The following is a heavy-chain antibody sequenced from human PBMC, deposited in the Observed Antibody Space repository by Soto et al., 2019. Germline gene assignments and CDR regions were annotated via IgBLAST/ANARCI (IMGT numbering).Heavy chain of an antibody. D-gene: IGHD3-10*01. J-gene: IGHJ4*01. CDR3: ARHSTSAPKDY. V-gene: IGHV5-51*01. CDR2: IYPGDSDT. CDR1: GYSFTTYW. Sequence: GESLKISCKGSGYSFTTYWIAWVRQMPGKGLEWVGIIYPGDSDTRYSPSFEGHVTISVDKSTSTAFLQWNSLKVSDNAIYYCARHSTSAPKDYWGQGTLVTVSS.